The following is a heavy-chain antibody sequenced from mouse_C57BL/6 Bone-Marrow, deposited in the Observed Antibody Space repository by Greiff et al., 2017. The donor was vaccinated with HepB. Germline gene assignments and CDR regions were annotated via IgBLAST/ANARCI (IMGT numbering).Heavy chain of an antibody. CDR2: IYPRSGNT. Sequence: VKLQESGAELARPGASVKLSCKASGYTFTSYGISWVKQRTGQGLEWIGEIYPRSGNTYYNEKFKGKATLAADKSSISAYMELRSLTSEDSAVNFGARAPDGYCAWSGYWGQGTLVTVSA. V-gene: IGHV1-81*01. CDR1: GYTFTSYG. D-gene: IGHD2-3*01. J-gene: IGHJ3*01. CDR3: ARAPDGYCAWSGY.